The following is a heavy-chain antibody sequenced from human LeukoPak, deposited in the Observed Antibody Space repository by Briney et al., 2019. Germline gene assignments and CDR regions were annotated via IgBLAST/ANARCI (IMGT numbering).Heavy chain of an antibody. Sequence: SETLSLTCAVSGDSLSSDRYSWNWIRQPPGKGLEWIGYMYHSGSTDYNPSLKSRATISVDRSKNQFSLTLTSVTAADTAVYYCARGTTYYYGSGTPLNFDYWGQGTLVPVSS. J-gene: IGHJ4*02. CDR3: ARGTTYYYGSGTPLNFDY. D-gene: IGHD3-10*01. CDR2: MYHSGST. CDR1: GDSLSSDRYS. V-gene: IGHV4-30-2*01.